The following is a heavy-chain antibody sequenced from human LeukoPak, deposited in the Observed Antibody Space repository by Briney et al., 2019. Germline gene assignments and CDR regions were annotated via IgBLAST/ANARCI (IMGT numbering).Heavy chain of an antibody. CDR3: ARGNGSLVYYYYYMDV. J-gene: IGHJ6*03. D-gene: IGHD6-6*01. V-gene: IGHV1-69*05. CDR1: GGTFSSYA. CDR2: IIPIFGTA. Sequence: SVKVSCKASGGTFSSYAISWVRQAPGQGLEWMGGIIPIFGTANYAQKFQGRVTITTDESTSTAYMELSSLRSEDTAVYYCARGNGSLVYYYYYMDVWGKGTTVTVS.